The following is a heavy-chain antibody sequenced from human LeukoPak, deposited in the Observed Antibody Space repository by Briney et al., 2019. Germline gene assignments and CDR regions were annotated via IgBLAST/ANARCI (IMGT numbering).Heavy chain of an antibody. D-gene: IGHD2-15*01. CDR3: ARDRSNSDV. CDR1: GYTFINYG. V-gene: IGHV1-18*01. Sequence: ASVKVSRKASGYTFINYGISWVRQAPGQGLEWMGWISVYKGDTNYAQKFQGRVTMTTDKSTSTAYMELRSLRSDDTAVYFCARDRSNSDVWGQGTTVTVSS. CDR2: ISVYKGDT. J-gene: IGHJ6*02.